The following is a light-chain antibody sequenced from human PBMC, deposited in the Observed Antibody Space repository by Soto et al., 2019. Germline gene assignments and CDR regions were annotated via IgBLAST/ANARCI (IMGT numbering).Light chain of an antibody. J-gene: IGKJ4*01. V-gene: IGKV1-8*01. CDR1: QGISSY. CDR3: QQYYSYPRT. Sequence: AIRMTQSPSSFSASTGDRVTITCRASQGISSYLAWYQQKPGKAPKLLIYAASTLQSGVPSRFRGSGSGTDFTLTISCLQSEDFATYYCQQYYSYPRTFGGGTNVEIK. CDR2: AAS.